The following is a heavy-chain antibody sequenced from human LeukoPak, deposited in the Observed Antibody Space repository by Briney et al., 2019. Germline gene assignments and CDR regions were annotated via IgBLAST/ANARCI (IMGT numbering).Heavy chain of an antibody. J-gene: IGHJ3*02. CDR3: ARAHRYCSSTSCHEEAFDI. Sequence: SETLSLTCTVSGGSISSYYWSWIRQPAGKGLEWIGRIYTSGSTNYNPSLKSRVTMSVDTSKNQFSLKLSSVTAADTAVYYCARAHRYCSSTSCHEEAFDIWGQGTMVTVSS. D-gene: IGHD2-2*01. CDR1: GGSISSYY. CDR2: IYTSGST. V-gene: IGHV4-4*07.